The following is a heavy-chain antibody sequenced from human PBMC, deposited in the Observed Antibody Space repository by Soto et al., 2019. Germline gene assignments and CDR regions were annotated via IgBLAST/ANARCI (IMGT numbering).Heavy chain of an antibody. Sequence: QVQLVQSGAEVKKPGSSVKVSCKASGGTFSSYTISWVRQAPGQGLEWMGRIIPILGIANYAQKFQGRVTITADKSTSTAYMELSSLRSEDTAVYYWAIRGGTTVTTSRDWYFDLWGRGTLVTVSS. J-gene: IGHJ2*01. CDR1: GGTFSSYT. D-gene: IGHD4-17*01. CDR3: AIRGGTTVTTSRDWYFDL. V-gene: IGHV1-69*02. CDR2: IIPILGIA.